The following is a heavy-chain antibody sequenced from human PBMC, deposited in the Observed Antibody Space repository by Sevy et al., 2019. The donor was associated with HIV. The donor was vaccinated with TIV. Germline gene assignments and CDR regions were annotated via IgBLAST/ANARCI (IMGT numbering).Heavy chain of an antibody. CDR1: GGSISSYY. J-gene: IGHJ6*02. V-gene: IGHV4-59*13. CDR3: ARDEYLRREVGSSTQYYYYYGMDV. CDR2: IYYSGST. D-gene: IGHD6-6*01. Sequence: SETLSLTCTVSGGSISSYYWSWIRQPPGKGLEWIGYIYYSGSTNYNPSLKSRVTISVDTSKNQFSLKLSSVTAADTAVYYCARDEYLRREVGSSTQYYYYYGMDVWGQGTTVTVSS.